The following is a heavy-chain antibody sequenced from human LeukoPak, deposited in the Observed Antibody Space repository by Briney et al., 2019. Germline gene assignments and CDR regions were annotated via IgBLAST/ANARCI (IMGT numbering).Heavy chain of an antibody. Sequence: SEALSLTCNVSGDSIGRSSDYWGWIRQTPEKGLEGMGSIFYSGSTYHTPSLQSRVLMSLDTPKNKFPRTLTSVTPAHTRVYLCARQVAIVEPTDPNWFDSWGQGTRVTVSS. CDR3: ARQVAIVEPTDPNWFDS. D-gene: IGHD1-26*01. J-gene: IGHJ5*01. V-gene: IGHV4-39*06. CDR2: IFYSGST. CDR1: GDSIGRSSDY.